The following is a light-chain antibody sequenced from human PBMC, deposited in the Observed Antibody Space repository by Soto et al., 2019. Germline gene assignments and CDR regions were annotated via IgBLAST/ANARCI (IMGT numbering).Light chain of an antibody. CDR3: SSYAASDSFMV. CDR1: SSDVGGYNY. Sequence: QSVLTQPPSASGSPGQSVTISCTGTSSDVGGYNYVSWYQHHPDKAPKLIIYDVYKRPSGVPDRFSGSKSGNTASLTVSGLQAEDEAEYYCSSYAASDSFMVFGGGTKLTVL. V-gene: IGLV2-8*01. CDR2: DVY. J-gene: IGLJ2*01.